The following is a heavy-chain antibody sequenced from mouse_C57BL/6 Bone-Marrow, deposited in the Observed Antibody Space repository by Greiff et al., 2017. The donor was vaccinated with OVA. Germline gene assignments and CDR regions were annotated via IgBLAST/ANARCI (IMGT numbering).Heavy chain of an antibody. CDR2: IDPANGNT. CDR1: GFNIKNPY. V-gene: IGHV14-3*01. D-gene: IGHD1-1*01. Sequence: VQLKESVAELVRPGASVKLSCTASGFNIKNPYMHWVKQRPEQGLEWIGRIDPANGNTKYAPKFQGKATITADTSSNTAYLQLSSLTSEDTAIYYCATPTTVVAGGYFDYWGQGTTLTVSS. J-gene: IGHJ2*01. CDR3: ATPTTVVAGGYFDY.